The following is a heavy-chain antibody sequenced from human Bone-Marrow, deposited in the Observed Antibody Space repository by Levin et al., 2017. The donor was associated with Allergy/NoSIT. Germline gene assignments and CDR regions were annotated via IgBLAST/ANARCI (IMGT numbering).Heavy chain of an antibody. J-gene: IGHJ3*02. V-gene: IGHV4-39*01. D-gene: IGHD2-2*01. Sequence: SQTLSLTCTVSGGSISSSSYYWGWIRQPPGKGLEWIGSIYYSGSTYYNPSLKSRVTISVDTSTNQFSLKLSSVTAADTAVYYCARRYCSSTSCKRGVFDIWGQGTMVTVSS. CDR1: GGSISSSSYY. CDR3: ARRYCSSTSCKRGVFDI. CDR2: IYYSGST.